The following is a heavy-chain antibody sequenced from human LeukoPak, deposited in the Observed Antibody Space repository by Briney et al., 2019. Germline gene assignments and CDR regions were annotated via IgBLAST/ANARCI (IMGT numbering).Heavy chain of an antibody. CDR2: ISSSGSTI. J-gene: IGHJ5*02. V-gene: IGHV3-48*03. Sequence: PGGSLRLSCAASGFTFSSYEMNWVRQAPGRGLEWVSYISSSGSTIYYADSVKGRFTISRDNAKNSLYLQMNSLRAEDTAVYYCARVPASCGGDCYSFWFDPWGQGTLVTVSS. D-gene: IGHD2-21*02. CDR3: ARVPASCGGDCYSFWFDP. CDR1: GFTFSSYE.